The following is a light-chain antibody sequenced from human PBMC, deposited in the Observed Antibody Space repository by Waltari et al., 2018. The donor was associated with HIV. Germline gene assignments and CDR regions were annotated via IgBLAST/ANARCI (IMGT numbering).Light chain of an antibody. CDR1: SSDVGGYNY. CDR2: EVS. Sequence: QSALTQPPSASGSPGQSVTIPCTGTSSDVGGYNYVSWYQQHPGKAPQLMIYEVSKRPSGVPDRFSGSKCGNTASLTVSGLQAEDEADYYCISYAGSNKVFGGGTKLTVL. V-gene: IGLV2-8*01. J-gene: IGLJ2*01. CDR3: ISYAGSNKV.